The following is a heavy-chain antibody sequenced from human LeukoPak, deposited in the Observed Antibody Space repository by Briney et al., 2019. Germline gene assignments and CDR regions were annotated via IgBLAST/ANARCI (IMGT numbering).Heavy chain of an antibody. CDR3: ARDQMNIAAAGAYFDY. CDR1: GYTFTSFG. D-gene: IGHD6-13*01. V-gene: IGHV1-18*01. Sequence: ASVKLSCNASGYTFTSFGISWARQAPGQGLEWMGWIGAYNGNTKYGQKLQGRVTMTTDTSTSTAYMELRSLRSDDAAVYYCARDQMNIAAAGAYFDYWGQGTLVTVSS. J-gene: IGHJ4*02. CDR2: IGAYNGNT.